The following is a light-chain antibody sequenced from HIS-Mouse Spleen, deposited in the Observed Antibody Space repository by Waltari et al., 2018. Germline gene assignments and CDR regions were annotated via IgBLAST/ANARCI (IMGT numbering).Light chain of an antibody. J-gene: IGKJ1*01. CDR1: QGISSY. CDR2: AAS. Sequence: DIQLTQSPSFLSASVGDRVPIPCRASQGISSYLAWYQQKPGKAPKLLIYAASTLQSGVPSRFSGSGSGTEFTLTISSLQPEDFATYYCQQLNSYPPTFGQGTKVEIK. CDR3: QQLNSYPPT. V-gene: IGKV1-9*01.